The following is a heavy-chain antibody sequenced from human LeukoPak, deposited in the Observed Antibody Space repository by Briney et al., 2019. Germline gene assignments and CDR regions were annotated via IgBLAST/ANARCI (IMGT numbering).Heavy chain of an antibody. V-gene: IGHV3-30-3*01. CDR1: GFTFSSYA. Sequence: GGSLRLSCAASGFTFSSYAMHWVRQAPGKGLEWVAVISYDGSNKYYADSVKGRLTISRDNSKNTLYLQMNSLRAEDTAVYYCAKGLSGRGYSYGIYYYYGMDVWGKGTTVTVSS. CDR3: AKGLSGRGYSYGIYYYYGMDV. J-gene: IGHJ6*04. CDR2: ISYDGSNK. D-gene: IGHD5-18*01.